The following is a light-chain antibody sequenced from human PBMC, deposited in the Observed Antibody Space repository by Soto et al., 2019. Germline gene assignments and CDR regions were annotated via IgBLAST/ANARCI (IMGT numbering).Light chain of an antibody. V-gene: IGKV1-5*01. CDR1: QSISSW. Sequence: DIPMTQSPSTLSASGGDRVTITCRASQSISSWLAWYQQKPGKAPKLLIYDASSLESGVPSRFSGSGSGTEFTLTISSLQPDDCATYYCQQYHSYWTFGQGTKVEIK. J-gene: IGKJ1*01. CDR3: QQYHSYWT. CDR2: DAS.